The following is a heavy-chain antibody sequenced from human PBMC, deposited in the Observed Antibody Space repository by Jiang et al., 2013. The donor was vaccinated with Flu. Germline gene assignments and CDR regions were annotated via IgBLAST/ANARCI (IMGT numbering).Heavy chain of an antibody. CDR3: AQRPATMHAFDI. CDR2: IYWDDDK. J-gene: IGHJ3*02. V-gene: IGHV2-5*02. Sequence: VKPTQTLTLTCTFSGFSLSTSGVGVGWIRQPPGKALEWLALIYWDDDKRYSPSLKSRLTITKDTSKNQVVLTMANMDPVDTATYYCAQRPATMHAFDIVGPRDNGHRL. CDR1: GFSLSTSGVG. D-gene: IGHD5-12*01.